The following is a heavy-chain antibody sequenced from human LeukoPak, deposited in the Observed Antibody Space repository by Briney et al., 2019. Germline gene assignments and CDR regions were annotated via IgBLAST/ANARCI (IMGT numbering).Heavy chain of an antibody. CDR2: INSDGSEG. D-gene: IGHD6-6*01. J-gene: IGHJ3*01. CDR3: ARSSYSSSSSV. CDR1: GFTFSNYW. Sequence: GGSLRLSCAGSGFTFSNYWMTWVRQAPGKGLEWVASINSDGSEGYYADVVKGRFTISRDNAKNSLYLQINSLRAEDTAVYYCARSSYSSSSSVWGQGTMVTVSS. V-gene: IGHV3-7*03.